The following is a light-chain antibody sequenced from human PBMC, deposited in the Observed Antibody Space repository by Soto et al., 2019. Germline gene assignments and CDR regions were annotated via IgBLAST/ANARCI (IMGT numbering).Light chain of an antibody. CDR1: ESISNW. V-gene: IGKV1-5*01. CDR2: HAS. Sequence: IQLTQSPTTLPASVGDRVTLTCRASESISNWLAWYQQRPGTAPKLLIYHASILATAVPSRFSGHGSGTEFTLTISSLQPGDFATYYCQQYRTYSFGQGSRVEIK. J-gene: IGKJ1*01. CDR3: QQYRTYS.